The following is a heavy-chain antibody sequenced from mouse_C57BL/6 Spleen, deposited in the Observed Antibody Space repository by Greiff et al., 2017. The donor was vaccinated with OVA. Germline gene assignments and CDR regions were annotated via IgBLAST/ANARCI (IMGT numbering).Heavy chain of an antibody. D-gene: IGHD2-14*01. V-gene: IGHV1-47*01. Sequence: VKLVESGAELVKPGASVKMSCKASGYTFTTYPIEWMKQNHGKSLEWIGNFHPYNDDTKYNEKFKGKATLTVEKSSSTVYLELSRLTSDDSAVYYCAMAYYRDYAMDYWGQGTSVTVSS. CDR3: AMAYYRDYAMDY. CDR1: GYTFTTYP. CDR2: FHPYNDDT. J-gene: IGHJ4*01.